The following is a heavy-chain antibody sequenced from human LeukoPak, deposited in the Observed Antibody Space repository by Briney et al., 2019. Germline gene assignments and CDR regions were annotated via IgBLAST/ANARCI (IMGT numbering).Heavy chain of an antibody. Sequence: GGSLRLSCAASGFTVSRNYVTWVRQAPGKGLEWVSIIYSGGTTYYADTVKGRFTISRDNSKNTLYLQMNSLRAADTAVYYCARDSGYDFWGYYFDYWGQGTLVTVSS. CDR3: ARDSGYDFWGYYFDY. V-gene: IGHV3-66*01. J-gene: IGHJ4*02. D-gene: IGHD5-12*01. CDR1: GFTVSRNY. CDR2: IYSGGTT.